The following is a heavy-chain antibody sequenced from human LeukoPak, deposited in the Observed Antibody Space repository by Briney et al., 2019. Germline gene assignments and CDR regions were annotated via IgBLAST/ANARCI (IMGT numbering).Heavy chain of an antibody. CDR3: ASDPNYYDTSGPPGD. CDR2: INHSEST. CDR1: GGSFSGYY. D-gene: IGHD3-22*01. V-gene: IGHV4-34*01. Sequence: PSETLSLTCAVYGGSFSGYYWSWIRQPPGKGLEWIGEINHSESTNYNPSLKSRVTISVDTSKNQFSLKLSSVTAADTAMSYCASDPNYYDTSGPPGDWGQGTLVTVSS. J-gene: IGHJ4*02.